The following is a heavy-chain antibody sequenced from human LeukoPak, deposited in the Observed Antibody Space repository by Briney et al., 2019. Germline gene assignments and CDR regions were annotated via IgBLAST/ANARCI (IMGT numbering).Heavy chain of an antibody. Sequence: GGSLRLSCAASGFTFSSYAMHWVRQAPGKGLEGVAVISYDGSNKYYADSVKGRFTISRDNSKNTLYLQMNSLRTEDTAVYYCARDRRGYGSGSYYSDYWGQGTLVTVSS. D-gene: IGHD3-10*01. V-gene: IGHV3-30*04. J-gene: IGHJ4*02. CDR1: GFTFSSYA. CDR3: ARDRRGYGSGSYYSDY. CDR2: ISYDGSNK.